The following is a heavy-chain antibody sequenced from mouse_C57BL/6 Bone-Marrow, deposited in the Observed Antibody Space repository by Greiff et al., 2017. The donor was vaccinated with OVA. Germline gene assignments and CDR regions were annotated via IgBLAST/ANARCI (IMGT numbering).Heavy chain of an antibody. D-gene: IGHD2-13*01. CDR3: ATYGDYFAY. J-gene: IGHJ3*01. CDR2: IDPEDGDT. Sequence: VQLQQPGAELVKPGASVKLSCTASGFNFKDYYMHWVKQRTEQGLEWIGRIDPEDGDTNYAQKFQGKATITADKSSNTAYLQLSSLTSEDTAVYYCATYGDYFAYWGQGTLVTVSA. V-gene: IGHV14-2*01. CDR1: GFNFKDYY.